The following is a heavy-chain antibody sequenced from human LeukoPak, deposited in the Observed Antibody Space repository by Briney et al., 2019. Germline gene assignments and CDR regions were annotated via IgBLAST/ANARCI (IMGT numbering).Heavy chain of an antibody. D-gene: IGHD6-13*01. CDR1: GFTFSGSA. J-gene: IGHJ5*02. CDR2: IRSKANSYAT. Sequence: GGSLRLSCAASGFTFSGSAMHWVRQASGKGLEWVGRIRSKANSYATAYAASVKGRFTISGDDSKNTAYLQMNSLKTEDTAVYYCTRHQEGYHLFPIAAAELDPWGQGTLVTVSP. CDR3: TRHQEGYHLFPIAAAELDP. V-gene: IGHV3-73*01.